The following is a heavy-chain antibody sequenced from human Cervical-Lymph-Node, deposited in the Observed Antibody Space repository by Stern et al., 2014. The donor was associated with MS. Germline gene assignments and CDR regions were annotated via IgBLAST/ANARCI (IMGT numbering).Heavy chain of an antibody. CDR2: INPSGGST. D-gene: IGHD2-21*02. CDR3: ARDGSCGGDCYPHFDY. Sequence: QVQLVQSGAEVKKPGASVKVSCKASGYTFTSYYMHWVRQAPGQGLEWMGIINPSGGSTSYAQKFQGRVTMTRDTSTSTVYMELSSLRSEDTAVYYCARDGSCGGDCYPHFDYWGQGTLVTVSS. CDR1: GYTFTSYY. J-gene: IGHJ4*02. V-gene: IGHV1-46*03.